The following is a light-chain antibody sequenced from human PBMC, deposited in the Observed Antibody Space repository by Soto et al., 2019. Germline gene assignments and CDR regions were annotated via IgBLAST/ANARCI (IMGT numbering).Light chain of an antibody. V-gene: IGLV2-14*03. J-gene: IGLJ1*01. CDR2: DVN. CDR1: SSDVGSYDY. Sequence: QSALTQPASVSGSPGQSITFFCTGTSSDVGSYDYVSWHQQHPGKAPKLIIYDVNNRPSGVPSRFSGSKSGNTASLIISGLQTEDEADYYCCAYSTSGPHVFVTRTKVTVL. CDR3: CAYSTSGPHV.